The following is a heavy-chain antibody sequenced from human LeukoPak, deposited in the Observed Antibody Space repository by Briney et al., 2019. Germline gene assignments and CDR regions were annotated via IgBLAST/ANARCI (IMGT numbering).Heavy chain of an antibody. CDR2: ISSSSSYI. Sequence: PGGSLRLSCAASGFTFSSYSMNWVRQAPGKGLEWVSSISSSSSYIYYADSVKGRFTISRDNAKNSLYLQMNSLRAEDTAVYYCARDKGRGGGYYVGFDYWGQGTLVTVSS. V-gene: IGHV3-21*01. CDR1: GFTFSSYS. CDR3: ARDKGRGGGYYVGFDY. J-gene: IGHJ4*02. D-gene: IGHD1-26*01.